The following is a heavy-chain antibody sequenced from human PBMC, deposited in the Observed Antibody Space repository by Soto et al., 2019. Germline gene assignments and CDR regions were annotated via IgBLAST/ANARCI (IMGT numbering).Heavy chain of an antibody. D-gene: IGHD4-17*01. Sequence: GGSLRLSCAASGFTFSSYAMSWVRQAPGKGLEWVSAISGSGGSTYYADSVKGRFTISRDNSKNTLYLQMNSLRAEDTAVYYCAKDGEWEIDYGDYVVNYFDYWGQGTLVTVSS. CDR3: AKDGEWEIDYGDYVVNYFDY. CDR2: ISGSGGST. J-gene: IGHJ4*02. V-gene: IGHV3-23*01. CDR1: GFTFSSYA.